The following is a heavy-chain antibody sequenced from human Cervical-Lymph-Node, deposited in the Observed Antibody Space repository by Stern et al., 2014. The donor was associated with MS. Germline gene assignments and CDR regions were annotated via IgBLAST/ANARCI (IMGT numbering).Heavy chain of an antibody. Sequence: MQLVESGPGLVKPSETLSLTRTVSGGSIYNYYWTWIRQPPGKGLEWIGHIDYSGSTNYNPSLESRVTMSVDSSKNEFSLILTSVTAADTAVYYCARALRNAYTWFDPWGQGTLVTVSS. CDR2: IDYSGST. V-gene: IGHV4-59*01. CDR3: ARALRNAYTWFDP. J-gene: IGHJ5*01. D-gene: IGHD2-2*01. CDR1: GGSIYNYY.